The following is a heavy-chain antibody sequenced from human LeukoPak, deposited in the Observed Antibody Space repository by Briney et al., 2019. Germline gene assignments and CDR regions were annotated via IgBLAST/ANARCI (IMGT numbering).Heavy chain of an antibody. Sequence: GSLRLSCVASGFTFSSYWMSWVRQAPGKGLEWIGEINHSGSTNYNPSLKSRVTISVDTSKNQFSLKLSSVTAADTAVYYCARERRGGAFDIWGQGTMVTVSS. CDR1: GFTFSSYW. CDR2: INHSGST. D-gene: IGHD2-15*01. V-gene: IGHV4-34*01. J-gene: IGHJ3*02. CDR3: ARERRGGAFDI.